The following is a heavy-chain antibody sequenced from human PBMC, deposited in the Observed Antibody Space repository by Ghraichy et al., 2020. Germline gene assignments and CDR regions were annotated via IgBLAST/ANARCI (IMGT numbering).Heavy chain of an antibody. J-gene: IGHJ6*02. D-gene: IGHD5-18*01. CDR1: GGSIRSQF. V-gene: IGHV4-59*08. Sequence: SETLSLICTVSGGSIRSQFWTWIRKPPGKGLEWIGYVSYTGNTNYNPSLKSRVTISVDTSKNQFSLSLTSVTAADTAVYYCARRGRGYSLYYYGLDVWVQGTTVTVSS. CDR3: ARRGRGYSLYYYGLDV. CDR2: VSYTGNT.